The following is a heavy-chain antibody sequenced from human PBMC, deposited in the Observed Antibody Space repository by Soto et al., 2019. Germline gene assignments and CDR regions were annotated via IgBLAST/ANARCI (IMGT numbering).Heavy chain of an antibody. CDR1: GFTFSTYA. V-gene: IGHV3-23*01. CDR2: ISGSGDKT. J-gene: IGHJ3*01. CDR3: AKNELVAYTRSALDV. Sequence: EVQLLESGGGLVQPGGSLRLSCAASGFTFSTYAMNWVRQAPGKGLEWVSVISGSGDKTFYADSVKGRFTVSRDNSKNTLYLQMSTLEAEDTALYYCAKNELVAYTRSALDVWGQGTLVTVSS. D-gene: IGHD1-26*01.